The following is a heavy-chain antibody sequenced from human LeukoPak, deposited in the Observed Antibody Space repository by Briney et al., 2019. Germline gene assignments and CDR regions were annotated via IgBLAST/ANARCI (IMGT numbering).Heavy chain of an antibody. CDR1: GFTVSSNY. CDR2: ISGSGGST. V-gene: IGHV3-23*01. Sequence: GGSLRLSCAASGFTVSSNYMSWVRQAPGKGLEWDSAISGSGGSTYYADSVKGRFTISRDNSKNTLYLQMNSLRAEDTAVYYCADSPSYYFDYWGQGTLVTVSS. J-gene: IGHJ4*02. D-gene: IGHD2-15*01. CDR3: ADSPSYYFDY.